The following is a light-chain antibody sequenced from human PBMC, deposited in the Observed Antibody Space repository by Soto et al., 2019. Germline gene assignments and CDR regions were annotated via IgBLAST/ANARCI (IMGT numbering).Light chain of an antibody. Sequence: DIQLTQSPSFLSASVGDKVTITCRASQGVSSYLAWYQQKPGKAPKLLIYAASTLQSGVPSRFSGSGSGTEFTLTISSLQPEDFATYYCQQSNRFPRTFGQGTKVEIK. CDR1: QGVSSY. J-gene: IGKJ1*01. V-gene: IGKV1-9*01. CDR3: QQSNRFPRT. CDR2: AAS.